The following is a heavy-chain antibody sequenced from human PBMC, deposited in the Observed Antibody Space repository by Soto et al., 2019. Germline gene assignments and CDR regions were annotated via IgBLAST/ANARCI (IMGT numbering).Heavy chain of an antibody. CDR2: IIPIFGTA. CDR1: GGTFSSYA. V-gene: IGHV1-69*06. J-gene: IGHJ5*02. CDR3: ARDSNEITIFGVGLLNWFDP. Sequence: SVKVSCKASGGTFSSYAISWVRQAPGQGLEWMGGIIPIFGTANYAQKFQGRVTITADKSTSTAYMELSSLRSEDTAVYYCARDSNEITIFGVGLLNWFDPWGQGTLVTV. D-gene: IGHD3-3*01.